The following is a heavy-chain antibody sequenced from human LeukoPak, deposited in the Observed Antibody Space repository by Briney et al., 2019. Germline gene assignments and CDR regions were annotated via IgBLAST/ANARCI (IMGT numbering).Heavy chain of an antibody. J-gene: IGHJ4*02. CDR1: GYIFTGYY. CDR3: VGHLKWNYFDY. D-gene: IGHD1-26*01. V-gene: IGHV1-2*02. CDR2: INPNRGGT. Sequence: ASVKVSFQASGYIFTGYYMHWVRQAPGQGIEWMGWINPNRGGTNYAQKFEGRVTMNQDTSISKAYMELSRVVYDEPAVVYFVGHLKWNYFDYRGQGALVTVSS.